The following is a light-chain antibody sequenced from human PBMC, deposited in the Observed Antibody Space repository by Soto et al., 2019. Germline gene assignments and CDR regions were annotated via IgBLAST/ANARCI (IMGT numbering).Light chain of an antibody. CDR1: HDIRNY. CDR3: QQYDKFLLT. CDR2: DAS. Sequence: DLQMTQSPSSLSASVGDRVTITCQASHDIRNYLNWYQQKPGKAPKLLIYDASNLQTGVPSRFSGSGSGTQFTFTISSLQPEDIGTYYCQQYDKFLLTFGGGTKVEIK. J-gene: IGKJ4*01. V-gene: IGKV1-33*01.